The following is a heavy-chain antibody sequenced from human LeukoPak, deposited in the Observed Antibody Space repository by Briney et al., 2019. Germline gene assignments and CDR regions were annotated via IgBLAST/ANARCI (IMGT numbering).Heavy chain of an antibody. D-gene: IGHD1-26*01. Sequence: PGGSLRLSCAASGFTFSGSAMHWVRQASGKGLEWVGRIRSKANSYATAYAASVKGRFTISRDDSKNTAYLQMNSLKTEDTAVYFCIRGAASGSYYGLDVWGQGATVTVSS. V-gene: IGHV3-73*01. CDR1: GFTFSGSA. CDR3: IRGAASGSYYGLDV. CDR2: IRSKANSYAT. J-gene: IGHJ6*02.